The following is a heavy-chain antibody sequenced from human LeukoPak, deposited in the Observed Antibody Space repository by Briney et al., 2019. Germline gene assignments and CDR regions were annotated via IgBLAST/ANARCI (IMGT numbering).Heavy chain of an antibody. CDR1: GYSFTSYW. CDR2: IYPGDSDT. CDR3: ARHGAGYSYGSGYYYYGMDV. J-gene: IGHJ6*02. D-gene: IGHD5-18*01. V-gene: IGHV5-51*01. Sequence: GESLKISCKGSGYSFTSYWIGWVRQMPGKGLEWMGIIYPGDSDTRYSPSFQGQVTISADKSISTVYLQWSSLKASDTAMYYCARHGAGYSYGSGYYYYGMDVWGQGTTVTVSS.